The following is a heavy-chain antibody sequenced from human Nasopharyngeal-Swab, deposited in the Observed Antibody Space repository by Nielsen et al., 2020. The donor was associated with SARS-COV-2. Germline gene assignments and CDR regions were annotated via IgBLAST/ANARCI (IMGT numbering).Heavy chain of an antibody. CDR3: ARDPTYYYDSSGPSGYYYYMDV. V-gene: IGHV1-8*01. D-gene: IGHD3-22*01. CDR2: MNPNSGNT. Sequence: WVRQAPGQGLEWMGWMNPNSGNTGYAQKFQGRVTMTRNTSISTAYMELSSLRSEDTAVYYCARDPTYYYDSSGPSGYYYYMDVWGKGTTVTV. J-gene: IGHJ6*03.